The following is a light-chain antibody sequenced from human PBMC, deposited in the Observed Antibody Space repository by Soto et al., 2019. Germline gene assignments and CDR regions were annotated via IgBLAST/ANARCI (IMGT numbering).Light chain of an antibody. CDR2: GDS. CDR1: SSNIEAGYH. V-gene: IGLV1-40*01. Sequence: QSVLTQPPSVSGAPGQRVTISCTGSSSNIEAGYHVHWYQQLPGAAPKLLIFGDSNRPSGVPDRFSGSKSGTSASLASTGLQADDEADYCGQSSDSRLSGSDVFGTGTKLTVL. J-gene: IGLJ1*01. CDR3: QSSDSRLSGSDV.